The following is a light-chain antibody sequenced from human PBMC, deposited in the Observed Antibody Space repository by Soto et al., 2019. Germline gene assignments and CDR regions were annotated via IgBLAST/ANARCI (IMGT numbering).Light chain of an antibody. Sequence: EIRMTQSASSLCAFVGHRVNIXCRTSPTVSTYGIWYQQKSGKAPKLLMYATSSLQSGGPSRFSGSGSGTDFTLTISSLQPEDFATYYGQQGHSNPITLGQGTRLEIK. CDR1: PTVSTY. J-gene: IGKJ5*01. CDR3: QQGHSNPIT. CDR2: ATS. V-gene: IGKV1-39*01.